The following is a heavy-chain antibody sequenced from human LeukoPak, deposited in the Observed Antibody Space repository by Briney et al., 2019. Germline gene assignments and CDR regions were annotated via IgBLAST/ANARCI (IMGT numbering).Heavy chain of an antibody. CDR3: ARGGFSTSWESYCFDY. Sequence: GESLKISCKGSGHSFTSYWIGWVRQMPGKGLEWMGIINPGDADTRYSPSFQGQVTISADKSISTAYLQWSSLKASDTAMYYCARGGFSTSWESYCFDYWGQGTLVTVSS. V-gene: IGHV5-51*01. D-gene: IGHD2-2*01. CDR1: GHSFTSYW. CDR2: INPGDADT. J-gene: IGHJ4*02.